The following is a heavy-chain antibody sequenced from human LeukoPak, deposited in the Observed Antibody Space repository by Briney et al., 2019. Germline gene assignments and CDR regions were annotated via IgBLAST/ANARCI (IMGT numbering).Heavy chain of an antibody. D-gene: IGHD6-13*01. CDR1: GGSISNYY. CDR2: INYSEST. V-gene: IGHV4-59*01. CDR3: GRRGGGFSSSWHWYFDL. Sequence: SETLSLTCTVSGGSISNYYWSWIRQPPGKGLEWIGYINYSESTNYNPSLKSRVTISVDTSKDHFSLKLSSVTAADTAVYYCGRRGGGFSSSWHWYFDLWGRGTLVTVSS. J-gene: IGHJ2*01.